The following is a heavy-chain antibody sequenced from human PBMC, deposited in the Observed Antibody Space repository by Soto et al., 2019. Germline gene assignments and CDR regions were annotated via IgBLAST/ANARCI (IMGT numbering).Heavy chain of an antibody. J-gene: IGHJ4*02. CDR3: AKPYYDSSGPLLTPDY. CDR2: ISGSGGST. V-gene: IGHV3-23*01. Sequence: PGGSLRLSCAASGFTFSSYAMSWVRQAPGKGLEWVSAISGSGGSTYYADSVKGRFTISRDNSKNTLYLQMNSLRTEDTAVYYCAKPYYDSSGPLLTPDYWGQGTLVTVSS. D-gene: IGHD3-22*01. CDR1: GFTFSSYA.